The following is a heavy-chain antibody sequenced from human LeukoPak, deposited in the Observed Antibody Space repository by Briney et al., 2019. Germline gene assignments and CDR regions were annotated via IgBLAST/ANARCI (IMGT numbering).Heavy chain of an antibody. J-gene: IGHJ3*02. D-gene: IGHD5-24*01. Sequence: GGSLRLSCAASGFTFSSYAMHWVRQAPGKGLGWVAVISYDGSNKYYADSVKGRFTISRDNSKNTLYLQMNSLRAEDTAVYYCASRDGYNFHAFDIWGQGTMVTVSS. V-gene: IGHV3-30-3*01. CDR1: GFTFSSYA. CDR3: ASRDGYNFHAFDI. CDR2: ISYDGSNK.